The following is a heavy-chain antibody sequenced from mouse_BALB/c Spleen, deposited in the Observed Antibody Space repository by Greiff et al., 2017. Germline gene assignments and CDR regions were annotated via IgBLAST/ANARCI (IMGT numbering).Heavy chain of an antibody. J-gene: IGHJ2*01. V-gene: IGHV1-80*01. CDR3: ARRGSYDGYYSYYFDY. D-gene: IGHD2-3*01. CDR2: IYPGDGDT. Sequence: VHLVESGAELVRPGSSVKISCKASGYAFSSYWMNWVKQRPGQGLEWIGQIYPGDGDTNYNGKFKGKATLTADKSSSTAYMQLSSLTSEDSAVYFCARRGSYDGYYSYYFDYWGQGTTLTVSS. CDR1: GYAFSSYW.